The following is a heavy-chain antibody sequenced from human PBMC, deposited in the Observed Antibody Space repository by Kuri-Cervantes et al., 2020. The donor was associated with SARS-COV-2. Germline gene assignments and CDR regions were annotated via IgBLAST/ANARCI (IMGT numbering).Heavy chain of an antibody. CDR3: ATVAAALRRHPVDY. CDR2: IKQDGSEK. J-gene: IGHJ4*02. D-gene: IGHD6-13*01. Sequence: GESXXISXAASGFTFSSYWMSWVRQAPGKGLEWVANIKQDGSEKYYVDSVKGRFTISRDNAKNSLYLQMNSLRAEDTAVYYCATVAAALRRHPVDYWGQGTLVTVSS. CDR1: GFTFSSYW. V-gene: IGHV3-7*03.